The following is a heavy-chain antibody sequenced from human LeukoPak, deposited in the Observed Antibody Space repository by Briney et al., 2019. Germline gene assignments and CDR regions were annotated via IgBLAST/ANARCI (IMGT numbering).Heavy chain of an antibody. CDR2: IIPIFGTA. V-gene: IGHV1-69*05. J-gene: IGHJ6*03. CDR1: GGTFSSYA. Sequence: SVKVSCKASGGTFSSYAISWVRQAPGQGLEWMGGIIPIFGTANHAQKFQGRVTITTDESTSTAYMELSSLRSEDTAVYYCARGPRKQRTYYMDVWGKGTTVTVSS. CDR3: ARGPRKQRTYYMDV. D-gene: IGHD1/OR15-1a*01.